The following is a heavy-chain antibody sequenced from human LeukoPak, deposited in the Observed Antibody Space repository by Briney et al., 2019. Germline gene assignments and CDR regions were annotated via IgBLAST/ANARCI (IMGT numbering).Heavy chain of an antibody. D-gene: IGHD6-19*01. CDR1: GFIFSSYS. V-gene: IGHV3-30*18. CDR3: AKAGWSMVRFDY. Sequence: GGSLRLSCAAAGFIFSSYSMHWVRQAPGKGLEWVTVISYDGSKKYYPESVRGRFTITRDNSKNTLFLQMNSLRAEDTAVYYCAKAGWSMVRFDYWGQGTLVTVSS. CDR2: ISYDGSKK. J-gene: IGHJ4*02.